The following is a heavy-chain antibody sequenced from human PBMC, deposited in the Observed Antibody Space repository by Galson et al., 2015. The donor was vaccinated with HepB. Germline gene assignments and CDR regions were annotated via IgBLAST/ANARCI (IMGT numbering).Heavy chain of an antibody. CDR3: ASDLFGGPGGHLLGY. D-gene: IGHD3-10*01. J-gene: IGHJ4*02. CDR2: IIPIFGTA. CDR1: GGTFSSYA. Sequence: SVKVSCKASGGTFSSYAISWVRQAPGQGLEWMGGIIPIFGTANYAQKFQGRVTITADESTSTAYMELSSLRSEDTAVYYCASDLFGGPGGHLLGYWGQGTLVTVSS. V-gene: IGHV1-69*13.